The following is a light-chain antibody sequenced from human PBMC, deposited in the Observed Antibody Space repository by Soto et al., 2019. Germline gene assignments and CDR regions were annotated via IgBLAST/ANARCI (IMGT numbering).Light chain of an antibody. V-gene: IGLV2-8*01. Sequence: QSALTQPPSASGSPEQSVTISCTGTSSDVGGYNYVSWYQQHPGKAPKLMIYEVSKRPSGVPDRFSGSKSGNTASLTVSGLQAEDEADYYCSSYAGSLYVFGTGTKVTVL. J-gene: IGLJ1*01. CDR3: SSYAGSLYV. CDR2: EVS. CDR1: SSDVGGYNY.